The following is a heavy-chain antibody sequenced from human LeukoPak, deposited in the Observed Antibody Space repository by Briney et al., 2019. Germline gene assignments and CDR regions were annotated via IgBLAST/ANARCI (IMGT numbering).Heavy chain of an antibody. CDR3: ASEHGRFDY. CDR1: GGAFSSYA. CDR2: IIPILGIA. Sequence: ASVKVSCKASGGAFSSYAISWVRQAPGQGLEWMGRIIPILGIANYAQKFQGRVTITADKSTSTAYMELSSLRSEDTAVYYCASEHGRFDYWGQGTLVTVSS. J-gene: IGHJ4*02. V-gene: IGHV1-69*04.